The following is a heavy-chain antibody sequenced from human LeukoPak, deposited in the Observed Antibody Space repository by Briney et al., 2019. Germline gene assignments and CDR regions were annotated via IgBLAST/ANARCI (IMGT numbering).Heavy chain of an antibody. D-gene: IGHD2-2*02. CDR3: ARDQIVVVPAAIWPEVLPMDV. CDR1: GGSVDSGSYY. Sequence: SETLSLTCTVSGGSVDSGSYYWGWIRQSPGKGLEWIGSIYYSGDTYYHPSLKSRVTISVDTSKNQFSLKLSSVTAADTAVYYCARDQIVVVPAAIWPEVLPMDVWGKGTTVTVSS. J-gene: IGHJ6*03. CDR2: IYYSGDT. V-gene: IGHV4-39*07.